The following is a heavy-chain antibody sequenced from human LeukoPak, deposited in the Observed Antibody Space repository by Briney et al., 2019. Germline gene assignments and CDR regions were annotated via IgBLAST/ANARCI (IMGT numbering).Heavy chain of an antibody. CDR2: ISSNGGST. D-gene: IGHD5-18*01. V-gene: IGHV3-64*01. CDR1: GFTFFTYA. J-gene: IGHJ3*02. CDR3: ARGDRGYSYGNDAFDI. Sequence: GGSLRLSCAASGFTFFTYAMNWVRQAPGKGLEYVSSISSNGGSTSYANSVKGRFTISRDNSKNTLYLQMGSLRAEDMAVYYCARGDRGYSYGNDAFDIWGQGTMVTVSS.